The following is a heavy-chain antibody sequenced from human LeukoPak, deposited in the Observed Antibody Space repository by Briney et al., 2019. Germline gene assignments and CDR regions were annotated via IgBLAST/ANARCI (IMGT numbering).Heavy chain of an antibody. V-gene: IGHV3-9*01. J-gene: IGHJ6*02. CDR1: GFTFDDYA. Sequence: GGSLRLSCAASGFTFDDYAMHWVRQAPGKGLEWVSGISWNSGSIGYADSVKGRFTTSRDNAKNSLYLQMNSLRAEDTALYYCAKDGGSSYYYGMDVWGQGTTVTVSS. CDR3: AKDGGSSYYYGMDV. CDR2: ISWNSGSI. D-gene: IGHD6-13*01.